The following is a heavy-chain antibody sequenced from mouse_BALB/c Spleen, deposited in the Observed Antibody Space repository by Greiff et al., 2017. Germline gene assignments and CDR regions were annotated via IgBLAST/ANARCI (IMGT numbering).Heavy chain of an antibody. V-gene: IGHV1S127*01. D-gene: IGHD1-1*01. CDR1: GYTFTSYW. J-gene: IGHJ3*01. CDR3: ARSSAYGSSGAWFAY. CDR2: IDPSNSET. Sequence: QVQLQQSGPELVRPGASVKMSCKASGYTFTSYWMHWVKQRPGQGLEWIGMIDPSNSETRLNQKFKDKATLNVDKSSNTAYMQLSSLTSEDSAVYYCARSSAYGSSGAWFAYWGQGTLVTVSA.